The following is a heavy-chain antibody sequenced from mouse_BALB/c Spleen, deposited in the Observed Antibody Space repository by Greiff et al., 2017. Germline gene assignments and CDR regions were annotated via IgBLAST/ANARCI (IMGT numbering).Heavy chain of an antibody. CDR2: IHPGSGGT. CDR3: TRNYGSSFIFDY. V-gene: IGHV1-15*01. CDR1: GYTFTDYE. D-gene: IGHD1-1*01. Sequence: VQLQQSGAELVRPGASVKLSCKASGYTFTDYEMHWVKQTPVHGLEWIGAIHPGSGGTASNQKFKGKATLTADNTSSTAYMKLSILTSEDSAVYSCTRNYGSSFIFDYWGQGTTLTVSS. J-gene: IGHJ2*01.